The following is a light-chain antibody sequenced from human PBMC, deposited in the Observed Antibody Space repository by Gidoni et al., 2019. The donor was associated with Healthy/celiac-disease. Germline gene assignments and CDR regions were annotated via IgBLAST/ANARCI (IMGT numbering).Light chain of an antibody. CDR3: QQNYSTRT. J-gene: IGKJ1*01. V-gene: IGKV1-39*01. CDR2: AAS. CDR1: QSISSY. Sequence: DIQMTQSPSSLSASVGDRVTITCRASQSISSYLYWYQQKPGKAPKLLIYAASSLQGGVPSWFSGSASGAFFTLTISLLPPEDFASYYCQQNYSTRTFGQGTKVEIK.